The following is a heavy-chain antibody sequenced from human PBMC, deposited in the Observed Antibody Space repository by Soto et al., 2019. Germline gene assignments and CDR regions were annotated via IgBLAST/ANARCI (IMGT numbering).Heavy chain of an antibody. CDR1: GYTFTSYA. V-gene: IGHV1-3*05. D-gene: IGHD3-10*01. Sequence: QVQLVQSGAEEKKPGASVKVSCKASGYTFTSYALHSVRQAPGQTLEWMGWINAGNYNTKYSQKFQDRVTITRDTSASTAYMELSSLRSEDTAVYYCARDSGGADYWGQGTLVTVSS. J-gene: IGHJ4*02. CDR2: INAGNYNT. CDR3: ARDSGGADY.